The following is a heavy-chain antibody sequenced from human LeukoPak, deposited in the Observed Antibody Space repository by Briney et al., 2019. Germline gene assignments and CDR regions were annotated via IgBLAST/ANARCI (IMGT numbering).Heavy chain of an antibody. D-gene: IGHD6-13*01. CDR1: GFIFISYT. J-gene: IGHJ4*02. CDR2: ISGSSRHK. Sequence: GGSLRLSCAASGFIFISYTMNWVRQAPGKGLEGVSSISGSSRHKYYADSVKGRFTISRDNAKNSLYLQMNSLRAEDTAVYYCARTANFAAGYYIDYWGQGTLVTVSS. CDR3: ARTANFAAGYYIDY. V-gene: IGHV3-21*01.